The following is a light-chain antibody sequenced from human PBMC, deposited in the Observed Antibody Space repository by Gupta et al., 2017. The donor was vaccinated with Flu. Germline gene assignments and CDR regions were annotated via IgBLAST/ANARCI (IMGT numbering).Light chain of an antibody. CDR1: QRISYTY. CDR2: SAS. V-gene: IGKV3-20*01. CDR3: QQYGDSLWT. J-gene: IGKJ1*01. Sequence: VPLSLSPGERATLSCRASQRISYTYLAWYQQRPGQTPRLLIYSASKRATGITDRFSGSWSGTDFTLTIDRLEPEDFAVYYCQQYGDSLWTFGQGTKVEI.